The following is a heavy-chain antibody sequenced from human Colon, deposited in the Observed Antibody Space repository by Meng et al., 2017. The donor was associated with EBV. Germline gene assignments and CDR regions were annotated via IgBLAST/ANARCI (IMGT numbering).Heavy chain of an antibody. CDR1: GYSSTSGDYS. Sequence: VQLQESGPGLVKPSQALPLTCTVSGYSSTSGDYSWNWIRQPPRQGLEWIVYIYSSGYTFYNPSPHSRVTMSVDTSKNQFSLRLTSVNAADTAVYYCARDRARRIKYNWIDPWGQGTLVTVSS. CDR2: IYSSGYT. V-gene: IGHV4-30-4*01. CDR3: ARDRARRIKYNWIDP. J-gene: IGHJ5*02. D-gene: IGHD3-10*01.